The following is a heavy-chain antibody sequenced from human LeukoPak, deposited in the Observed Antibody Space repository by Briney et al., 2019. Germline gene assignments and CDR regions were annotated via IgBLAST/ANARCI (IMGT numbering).Heavy chain of an antibody. CDR2: INHSGST. V-gene: IGHV4-34*01. Sequence: KSSETLSLTCAVYGGSFSGYYWSWVRQPPGKGLEWIGEINHSGSTNYNPSLKSRVTISVDTSKNQFSLKLSSVTAADTAVYYCARSGGVVAVHHLGYFDPWGQGTLVTVSS. J-gene: IGHJ5*02. CDR1: GGSFSGYY. D-gene: IGHD2-15*01. CDR3: ARSGGVVAVHHLGYFDP.